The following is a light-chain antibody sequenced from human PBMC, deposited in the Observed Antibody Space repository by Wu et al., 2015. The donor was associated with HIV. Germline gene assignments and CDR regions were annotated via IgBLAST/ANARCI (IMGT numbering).Light chain of an antibody. Sequence: EIVLTQSPGTLYLSPGERATLSCRASQSVSNDYLAWYQQKPGQAPRLLIYGASTRATGIPDRFSGSGSGTDFTLTISRLEPEDFAVYYCQQYGSSPITFGQGHDWRLN. J-gene: IGKJ5*01. CDR2: GAS. CDR3: QQYGSSPIT. V-gene: IGKV3-20*01. CDR1: QSVSNDY.